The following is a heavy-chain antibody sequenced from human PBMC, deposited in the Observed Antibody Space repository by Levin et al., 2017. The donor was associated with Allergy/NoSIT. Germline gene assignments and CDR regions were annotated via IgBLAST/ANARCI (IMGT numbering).Heavy chain of an antibody. J-gene: IGHJ4*02. CDR1: GFTFSSYA. D-gene: IGHD3-16*01. Sequence: GGSLRLSCAASGFTFSSYAMSWVRQAPGKGLEWVSAISGSGGSTYYADSVKGRFTISRDNSKNTLYLQMNSLRAEDTAVYYCAKGRTGWRGFWGGAFDYWGQGTLVTVSS. CDR2: ISGSGGST. CDR3: AKGRTGWRGFWGGAFDY. V-gene: IGHV3-23*01.